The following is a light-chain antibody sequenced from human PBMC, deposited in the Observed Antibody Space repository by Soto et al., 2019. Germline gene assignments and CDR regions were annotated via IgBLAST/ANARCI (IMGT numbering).Light chain of an antibody. CDR1: QSISSY. CDR2: DAS. V-gene: IGKV3-11*01. Sequence: DIVLTQSPATLSLSPGERATLSCRASQSISSYLAWYQQKPGQAPRLLIYDASTRATGVPARFSGSGSGTDFSLAIGSLEPEDFAVYYCHQYDKSPWTFGQGTKVEIK. CDR3: HQYDKSPWT. J-gene: IGKJ1*01.